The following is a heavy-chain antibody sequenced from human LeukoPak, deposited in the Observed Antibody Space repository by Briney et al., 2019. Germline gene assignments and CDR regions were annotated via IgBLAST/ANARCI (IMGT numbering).Heavy chain of an antibody. CDR1: GYTFTTYV. J-gene: IGHJ4*02. V-gene: IGHV1-8*01. Sequence: AASVKVSCKASGYTFTTYVLNWVRQATGHGFEWMGWMNPNSGNAGYAQKFQGRVTMTRNTSISTAYMELSNLTSEDTAVYYCARRIRGAPTDYWGQGTLVTVSS. CDR2: MNPNSGNA. CDR3: ARRIRGAPTDY. D-gene: IGHD3-10*01.